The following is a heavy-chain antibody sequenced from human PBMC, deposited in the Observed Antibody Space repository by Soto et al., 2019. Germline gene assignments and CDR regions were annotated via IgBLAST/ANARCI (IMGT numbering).Heavy chain of an antibody. Sequence: QVQLVESGGGVVQPGRSLRLSCAASGFTFSSYGMHWVRQAPGKGLEWVAVISYDGSNKYYADSVKGRFTISRDNSKNTLYLQMNSLRAEDTAVYYCAKDYYGSGRRGMDVWGQGTTVTVSS. V-gene: IGHV3-30*18. CDR3: AKDYYGSGRRGMDV. CDR2: ISYDGSNK. D-gene: IGHD3-10*01. CDR1: GFTFSSYG. J-gene: IGHJ6*02.